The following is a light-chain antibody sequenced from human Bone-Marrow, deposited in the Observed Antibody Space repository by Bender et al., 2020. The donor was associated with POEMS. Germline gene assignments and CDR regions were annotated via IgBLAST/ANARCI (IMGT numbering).Light chain of an antibody. J-gene: IGLJ1*01. CDR2: DDN. V-gene: IGLV3-21*02. CDR1: LFGPES. Sequence: SYVLTQPPSVSVAPGETATITCGGTLFGPESVHWYQQHPGQAPVLVLYDDNDRPSGIPARFSGSNSGRTATLTISRVEAWDEADYFCQVWDMTSNVYVFGTGTKVTVL. CDR3: QVWDMTSNVYV.